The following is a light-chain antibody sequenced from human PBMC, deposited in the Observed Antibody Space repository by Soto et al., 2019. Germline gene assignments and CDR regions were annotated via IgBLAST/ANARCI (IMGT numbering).Light chain of an antibody. CDR2: DVS. Sequence: SVLAQPASVSGSPGQSITISCPGTSSDVGGHKFVSWYQLYPGKAPKLMIYDVSDRPSGVSIRFSGSKSGNTASLTISGLQAEDEADYYCSSYTASSTLYVFGTGTKVTVL. CDR1: SSDVGGHKF. V-gene: IGLV2-14*03. CDR3: SSYTASSTLYV. J-gene: IGLJ1*01.